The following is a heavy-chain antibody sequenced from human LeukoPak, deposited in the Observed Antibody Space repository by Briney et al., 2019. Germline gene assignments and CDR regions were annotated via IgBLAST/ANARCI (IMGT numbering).Heavy chain of an antibody. CDR1: GGSVSSGSNY. Sequence: SETLSLTCTVSGGSVSSGSNYWSWIRQPPGKGLEWIGYIHYSGSTSHNPALKSRVTISVDTSKNQFSLKLSSVTAADTAVYYCARVLYGSGTYYFDYWGQGTLVTVSS. CDR3: ARVLYGSGTYYFDY. J-gene: IGHJ4*02. CDR2: IHYSGST. V-gene: IGHV4-61*01. D-gene: IGHD3-10*01.